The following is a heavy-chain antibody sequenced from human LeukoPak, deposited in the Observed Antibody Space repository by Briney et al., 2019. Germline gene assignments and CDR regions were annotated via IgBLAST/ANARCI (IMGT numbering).Heavy chain of an antibody. J-gene: IGHJ5*02. V-gene: IGHV4-4*02. Sequence: PSETLSLTCTVSGGSISSSNWWSWVRQPPGKGLEWIGEIYHSGSTNYNPSLKSRVTISVDTSKNQFSLKLSSVTAADTAVYYCARDLADCSSTSCYPEGRFDPWGQGTLVTVSS. CDR1: GGSISSSNW. D-gene: IGHD2-2*01. CDR3: ARDLADCSSTSCYPEGRFDP. CDR2: IYHSGST.